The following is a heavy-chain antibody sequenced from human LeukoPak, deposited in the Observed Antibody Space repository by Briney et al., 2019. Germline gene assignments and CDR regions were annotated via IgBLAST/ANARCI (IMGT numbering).Heavy chain of an antibody. V-gene: IGHV3-30-3*01. D-gene: IGHD2-15*01. CDR1: GFTFSSYA. CDR3: ARDATRGYCSGGSCYLGFLGIDY. CDR2: ISYDRSNK. J-gene: IGHJ4*02. Sequence: PGGSLRLSCAASGFTFSSYAMHWVRQAPGKGLEWVAVISYDRSNKYYADSVKGRFTISRDNSKNTLYLQMNSLRAEDTAVYYCARDATRGYCSGGSCYLGFLGIDYWGQGTLVTVSS.